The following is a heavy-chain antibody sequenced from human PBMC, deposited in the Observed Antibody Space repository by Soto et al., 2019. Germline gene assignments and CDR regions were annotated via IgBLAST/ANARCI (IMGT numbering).Heavy chain of an antibody. D-gene: IGHD5-18*01. CDR3: ARAGGYGYGEQTFDY. Sequence: QVQLVESGGGVVQPGRSLRLSCAASGFTFSGYAMHWVRQAPGKGLEWVAVIWYDGTNTYYGDSVKGRFTVSRDNSKKTLWLQMSSLRVEDTAGYYCARAGGYGYGEQTFDYWGQGTLVTVSS. CDR2: IWYDGTNT. V-gene: IGHV3-33*01. J-gene: IGHJ4*02. CDR1: GFTFSGYA.